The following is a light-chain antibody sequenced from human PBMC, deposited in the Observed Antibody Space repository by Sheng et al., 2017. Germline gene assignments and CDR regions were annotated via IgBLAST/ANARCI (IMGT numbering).Light chain of an antibody. Sequence: EIVMTQSPATLSVSPGERATLSCRASQSVSSNLAWYQQKPGQAPRLLIYGASTRATGIPATFSGSGSGTEFTLTISSMQSEDFAIYYCHQYNDWPQTFGQGTEVEIK. CDR3: HQYNDWPQT. CDR1: QSVSSN. CDR2: GAS. V-gene: IGKV3-15*01. J-gene: IGKJ1*01.